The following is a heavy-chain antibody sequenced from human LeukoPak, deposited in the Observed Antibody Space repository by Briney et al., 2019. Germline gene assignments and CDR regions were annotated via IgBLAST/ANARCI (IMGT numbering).Heavy chain of an antibody. CDR1: GGSFSGYY. CDR3: ATRLRWFDP. Sequence: ETLSLTCAVYGGSFSGYYWSWIRQLPGKGLEWIGEINHSGSTNYNPSLKSRVTISVDTSKNQFSLKLSSVTAADTAVYYCATRLRWFDPWGQGTLATVSS. CDR2: INHSGST. D-gene: IGHD2-21*01. V-gene: IGHV4-34*01. J-gene: IGHJ5*02.